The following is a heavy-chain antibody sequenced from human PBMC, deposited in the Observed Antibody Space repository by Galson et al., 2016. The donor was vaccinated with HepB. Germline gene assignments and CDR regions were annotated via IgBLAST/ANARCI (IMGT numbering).Heavy chain of an antibody. CDR2: IDPSDSYT. CDR3: ARDKGSDYYDSSGYHY. V-gene: IGHV5-10-1*01. J-gene: IGHJ4*02. Sequence: QSGAEVKKPGESLRISCEGSGYSFPSYWISWVRQMPGKGLEWMGRIDPSDSYTNYSPSFRGHVTISVNKSISTAYLQMNSLRAEDTAVYYCARDKGSDYYDSSGYHYWGQGTLVTVSS. D-gene: IGHD3-22*01. CDR1: GYSFPSYW.